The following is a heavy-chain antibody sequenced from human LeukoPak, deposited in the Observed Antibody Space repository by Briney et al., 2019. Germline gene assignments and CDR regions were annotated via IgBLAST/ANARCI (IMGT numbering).Heavy chain of an antibody. D-gene: IGHD4-17*01. J-gene: IGHJ6*02. CDR1: GFTFSSYA. CDR3: ASTEAIFYGDYVHGVV. V-gene: IGHV3-21*01. Sequence: KPGGSLRLSCAASGFTFSSYAMSWVRQAPGKGLEWVSSISSSSSYIYYADSVKGRFTISRDNAKNSLYLQMNSLRAEDTAVYYCASTEAIFYGDYVHGVVWGQGTTVTVSS. CDR2: ISSSSSYI.